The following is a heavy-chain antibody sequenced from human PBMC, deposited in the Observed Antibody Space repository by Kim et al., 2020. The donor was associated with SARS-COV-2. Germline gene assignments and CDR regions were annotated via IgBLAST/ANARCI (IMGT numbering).Heavy chain of an antibody. D-gene: IGHD3-9*01. V-gene: IGHV4-34*01. CDR2: INHSGST. J-gene: IGHJ6*02. CDR3: ARIPSRRLRYFDWADMDV. CDR1: GGSFSGYY. Sequence: SETLSLTCAVYGGSFSGYYWSWIRQPPGKGLEWIGEINHSGSTNYNPSLKSRVTISVDTSKNQFSLKLSSVTAADTAVYYCARIPSRRLRYFDWADMDVWGQGTTVTVSS.